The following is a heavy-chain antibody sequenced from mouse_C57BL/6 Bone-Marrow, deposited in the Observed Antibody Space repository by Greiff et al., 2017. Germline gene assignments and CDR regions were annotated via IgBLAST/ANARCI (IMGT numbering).Heavy chain of an antibody. Sequence: DVHLVESGGGLVKPGGSLKLSCAASGFTFSSYAMSWVRQTPEKRLEWVATISDGGSYTYYPDNVKGRFTISRDNAKNNLYLQMSHLKSEDTAMYYCARLWLDWYFDVWGTGTTVTVSS. CDR1: GFTFSSYA. CDR3: ARLWLDWYFDV. D-gene: IGHD2-2*01. J-gene: IGHJ1*03. CDR2: ISDGGSYT. V-gene: IGHV5-4*01.